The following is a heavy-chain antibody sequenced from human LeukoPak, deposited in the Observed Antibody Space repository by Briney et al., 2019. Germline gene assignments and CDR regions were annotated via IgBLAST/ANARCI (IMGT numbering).Heavy chain of an antibody. CDR2: IRYDGSNK. CDR3: ASWAGNTQSDSWSGPFDY. J-gene: IGHJ4*02. Sequence: GGSLRLSCAASGFTFSSYGMHWVRQAPGKGLEWVAFIRYDGSNKYYADSVKGRFTISRDNSKNTLYLQMNSLRAEDTAVYYCASWAGNTQSDSWSGPFDYWGQGTLVTVSS. V-gene: IGHV3-30*02. D-gene: IGHD3-3*01. CDR1: GFTFSSYG.